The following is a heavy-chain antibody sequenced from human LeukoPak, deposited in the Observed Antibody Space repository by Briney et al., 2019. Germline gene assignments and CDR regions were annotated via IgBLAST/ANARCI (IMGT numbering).Heavy chain of an antibody. CDR3: ARAEPYGDYYFDY. Sequence: GASVKVSCKASGGTFSSYAISWVRQAPGQGLEWMGRIIPIFGTANYAQKFQGRVTITTDESTSTAYMELSSLRSEDTAVYYCARAEPYGDYYFDYWGQGTLVTVSS. J-gene: IGHJ4*02. V-gene: IGHV1-69*05. CDR1: GGTFSSYA. CDR2: IIPIFGTA. D-gene: IGHD4-17*01.